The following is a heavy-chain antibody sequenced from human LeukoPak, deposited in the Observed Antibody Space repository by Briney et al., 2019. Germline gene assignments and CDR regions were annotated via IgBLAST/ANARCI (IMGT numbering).Heavy chain of an antibody. CDR1: GYTFTSNG. CDR2: IIAYNGNT. Sequence: GASVMVSCKASGYTFTSNGISWVRQAPGEGREWMGWIIAYNGNTKYEQTLQGRVTVTTDTSTSTAYLELRRLTSDDTAVYYCAKDLGYCSSTSCPVPDYWGQGTLVTVSS. V-gene: IGHV1-18*01. J-gene: IGHJ4*02. D-gene: IGHD2-2*01. CDR3: AKDLGYCSSTSCPVPDY.